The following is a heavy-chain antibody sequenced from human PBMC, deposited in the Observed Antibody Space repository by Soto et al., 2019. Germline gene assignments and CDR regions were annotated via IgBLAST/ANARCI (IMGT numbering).Heavy chain of an antibody. CDR3: ARNHGSGTTFYGY. V-gene: IGHV6-1*01. CDR1: GDSVSNNSAT. Sequence: PSQTLSLTCAISGDSVSNNSATWNWIRQSPSRGLEWLGRTYFRSKWDNDYAASVKSRITINPDTSKNQFSLQLKSVTPEDTAVYFCARNHGSGTTFYGYWGQGALVTVSS. D-gene: IGHD1-1*01. CDR2: TYFRSKWDN. J-gene: IGHJ4*02.